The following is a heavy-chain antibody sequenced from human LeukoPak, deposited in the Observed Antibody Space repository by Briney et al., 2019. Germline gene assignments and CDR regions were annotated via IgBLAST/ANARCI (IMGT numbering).Heavy chain of an antibody. J-gene: IGHJ3*02. CDR3: ARELYDFWSGYYNPKDAFDI. CDR1: GCTFTSYG. CDR2: ISAYNGNT. D-gene: IGHD3-3*01. Sequence: ASVKVSCKASGCTFTSYGISWVRQAPGQGLEWMGWISAYNGNTNYAQKLQGRVTTTTDTSTSTAYMELRSLRSDDTAVYYCARELYDFWSGYYNPKDAFDIWGQGTMVTVSS. V-gene: IGHV1-18*01.